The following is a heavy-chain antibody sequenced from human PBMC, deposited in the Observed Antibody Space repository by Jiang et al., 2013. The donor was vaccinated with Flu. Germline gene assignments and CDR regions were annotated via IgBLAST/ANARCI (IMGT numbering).Heavy chain of an antibody. CDR3: ASAYCTNGVCYPYGMDV. D-gene: IGHD2-8*01. J-gene: IGHJ6*04. CDR2: IYPGDSDT. CDR1: YW. Sequence: YWISWVRQMPGKGLEWMGIIYPGDSDTRYSPSFQGQVTISADKSISTAYLQWSSLKASDTAMYYCASAYCTNGVCYPYGMDVWAKGPRSPSPQ. V-gene: IGHV5-51*01.